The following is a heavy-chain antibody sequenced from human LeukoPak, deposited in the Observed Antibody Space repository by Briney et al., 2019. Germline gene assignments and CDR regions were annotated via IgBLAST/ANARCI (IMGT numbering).Heavy chain of an antibody. D-gene: IGHD1-26*01. V-gene: IGHV3-30-3*01. CDR3: ARDINRGGTYFYYFDS. CDR2: ISYDGSNK. J-gene: IGHJ4*02. Sequence: GGSLRLSCAASGFTFSSYAMHWVRQAPGKGLEWVAVISYDGSNKYYADSVKGRFTISRDNSKNTLYLQMNSLRPEDTALYYCARDINRGGTYFYYFDSWGLGTLVTVSS. CDR1: GFTFSSYA.